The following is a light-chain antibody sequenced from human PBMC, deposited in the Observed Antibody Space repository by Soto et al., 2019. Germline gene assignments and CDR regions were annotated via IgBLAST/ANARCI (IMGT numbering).Light chain of an antibody. CDR3: QQYNNWPRT. V-gene: IGKV3-15*01. CDR2: GAS. Sequence: EIVMPQSPATLSVSPGERATLSCWASQSVGSNLAWYQQKPGQAPRLLMYGASTRATGIPARFSGSGSGTEFTLTISSLQSEDFAVYYCQQYNNWPRTFGQGTKVDI. J-gene: IGKJ1*01. CDR1: QSVGSN.